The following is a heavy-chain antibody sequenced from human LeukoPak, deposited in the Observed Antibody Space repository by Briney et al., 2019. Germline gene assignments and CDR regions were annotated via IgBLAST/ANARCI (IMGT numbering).Heavy chain of an antibody. J-gene: IGHJ4*02. D-gene: IGHD3-10*01. CDR2: LYHGGST. Sequence: GGSLRLSCVGSGVIVRSNYMTWVRQAPGKGLEWVSILYHGGSTCYADSVKGRFSISRDTSKNTLYLQMNSLRVEDTAVYYCATRRFGELTYWGQGTLVTVSS. CDR3: ATRRFGELTY. V-gene: IGHV3-66*01. CDR1: GVIVRSNY.